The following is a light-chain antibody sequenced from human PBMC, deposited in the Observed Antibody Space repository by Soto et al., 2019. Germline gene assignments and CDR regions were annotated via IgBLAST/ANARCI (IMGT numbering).Light chain of an antibody. CDR3: QQRSNWPPT. Sequence: EVVMTQSPATLSVSPGERASLSFRASQSISTNLAWYQQKPGQAPRLVIYGASTRATGIPARFSGSGSGTEFTLTISSLQAEDSAVYYCQQRSNWPPTFGQGTRLEIK. V-gene: IGKV3-15*01. CDR1: QSISTN. CDR2: GAS. J-gene: IGKJ5*01.